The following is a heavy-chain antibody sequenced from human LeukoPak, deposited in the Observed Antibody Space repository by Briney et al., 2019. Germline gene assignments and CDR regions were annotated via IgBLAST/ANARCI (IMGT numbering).Heavy chain of an antibody. CDR3: AKGNCGSECYYHLDY. V-gene: IGHV3-23*01. CDR1: GFTFSSYD. Sequence: GGSLRLSCAASGFTFSSYDMSWVRQAPGKGLEWVSGISGSGGRTHHADSVKGRFTISRDNSKNTLYLQMNSLRAEDTAVYYCAKGNCGSECYYHLDYWGQGTLVTVSS. CDR2: ISGSGGRT. D-gene: IGHD2-21*01. J-gene: IGHJ4*02.